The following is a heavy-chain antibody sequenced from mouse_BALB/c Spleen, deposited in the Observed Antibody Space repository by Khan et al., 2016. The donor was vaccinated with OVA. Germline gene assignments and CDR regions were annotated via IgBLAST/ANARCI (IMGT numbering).Heavy chain of an antibody. V-gene: IGHV1S135*01. D-gene: IGHD2-2*01. CDR1: GYSFTSYY. J-gene: IGHJ3*01. CDR2: IDPFNGGT. CDR3: ARHGYVAWFAY. Sequence: QLQESGPELMKPGASVKISCKASGYSFTSYYIHWVKQSHGKSLEWIGYIDPFNGGTSYNPKFKGKATLTVDKSSSTAYMHLSSRTSYDPAVYYCARHGYVAWFAYWCQGTLVTVSA.